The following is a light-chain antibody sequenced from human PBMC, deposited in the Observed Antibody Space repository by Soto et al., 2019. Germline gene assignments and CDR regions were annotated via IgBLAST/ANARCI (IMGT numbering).Light chain of an antibody. V-gene: IGKV1-5*01. Sequence: DIQMTQSPSSLSASVGNRVTITCRSSQSISTWLAWYQQKPGKAPKLLIYDASSLQSGVPSRFGGSGSGTEFTLTISSLQPDDFVTYYSQRYNSYSEAFGQGTKVDNK. J-gene: IGKJ1*01. CDR1: QSISTW. CDR3: QRYNSYSEA. CDR2: DAS.